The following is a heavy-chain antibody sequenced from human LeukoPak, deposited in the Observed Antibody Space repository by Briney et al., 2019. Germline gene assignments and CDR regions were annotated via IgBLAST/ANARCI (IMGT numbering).Heavy chain of an antibody. V-gene: IGHV4-39*01. CDR2: LYYSGST. CDR3: ARSEGHYDNSGFYSRIDY. D-gene: IGHD3-22*01. J-gene: IGHJ4*02. Sequence: KPSETLSLTCTVSGGSISSTKDFWSWIRQPPGKGLEWIGTLYYSGSTYYNPSLKSRVTMSADTSKNQFSLKLSSVTAADTAVYFCARSEGHYDNSGFYSRIDYWGKGMLITVSS. CDR1: GGSISSTKDF.